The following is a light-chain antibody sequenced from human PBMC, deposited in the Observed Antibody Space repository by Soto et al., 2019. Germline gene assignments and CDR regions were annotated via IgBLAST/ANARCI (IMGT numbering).Light chain of an antibody. CDR3: QQYNYWPPWT. V-gene: IGKV3-15*01. J-gene: IGKJ1*01. CDR1: QSVSSN. Sequence: EIVMTQSPAILSVSPGERATLSCRASQSVSSNLAWYQQKPGQAPRLLIYGASTRATGIPARFSGSGSGTEFTLTISSLQSEDFAVYYCQQYNYWPPWTFGQGTKVEIK. CDR2: GAS.